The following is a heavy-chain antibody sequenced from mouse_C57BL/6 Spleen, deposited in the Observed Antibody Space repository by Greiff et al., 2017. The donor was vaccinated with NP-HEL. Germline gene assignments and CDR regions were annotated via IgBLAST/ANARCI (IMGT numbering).Heavy chain of an antibody. J-gene: IGHJ4*01. CDR1: GFTFTDYY. D-gene: IGHD2-5*01. CDR3: ARSPYYSNFYYAMDY. Sequence: EVQGVESGGGLVQPGGSLSLSCAASGFTFTDYYMSWVRQPPGKALEWLGFIRNKANGYTTEYSASVKGRLTISRDNSQSILYLQMNALRAEDSATYDCARSPYYSNFYYAMDYWGQGTSVTVSS. CDR2: IRNKANGYTT. V-gene: IGHV7-3*01.